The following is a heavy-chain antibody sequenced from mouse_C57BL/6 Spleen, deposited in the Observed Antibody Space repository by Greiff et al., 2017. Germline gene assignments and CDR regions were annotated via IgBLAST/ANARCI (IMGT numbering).Heavy chain of an antibody. CDR3: ARERITTVGRAMDY. D-gene: IGHD1-1*01. CDR2: IYPRSGNT. CDR1: GYTFTSYG. Sequence: QVQLQQSGAELARPGASVKLSCKASGYTFTSYGISWVKQRTGQGLEWIGEIYPRSGNTYYNEKFKGKATLTADKSSSTAYMELRSLTSEDSAVYFCARERITTVGRAMDYWGKGTSVTVSS. J-gene: IGHJ4*01. V-gene: IGHV1-81*01.